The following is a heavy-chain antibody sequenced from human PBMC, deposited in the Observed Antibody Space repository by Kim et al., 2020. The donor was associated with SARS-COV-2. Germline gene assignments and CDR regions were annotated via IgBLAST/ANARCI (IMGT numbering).Heavy chain of an antibody. D-gene: IGHD6-13*01. CDR1: GFTFSSYA. Sequence: GGSLRLSCAASGFTFSSYAMSWVRQAPGKGLEWVSAISGSGGSTYYADSVKGRFTISRDNSKNTLYLQMNSLRAEDTAVYYCAKGGSSSWYSLLGNWFDPWGQGTLVTVSS. CDR2: ISGSGGST. J-gene: IGHJ5*02. V-gene: IGHV3-23*01. CDR3: AKGGSSSWYSLLGNWFDP.